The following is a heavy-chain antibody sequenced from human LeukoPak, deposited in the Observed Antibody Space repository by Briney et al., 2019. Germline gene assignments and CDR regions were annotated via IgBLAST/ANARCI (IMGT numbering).Heavy chain of an antibody. CDR1: GYSFTNYW. CDR3: ASGISITATLFDY. J-gene: IGHJ4*02. D-gene: IGHD2-15*01. CDR2: IYPADSDT. V-gene: IGHV5-51*01. Sequence: GESLRISCKGSGYSFTNYWIGWVRQMPGKGLEWMGIIYPADSDTKYSPSFQGQVTISVDKSVSTAYLHWSSLKASDTAMYYCASGISITATLFDYWGQGTLVTVSS.